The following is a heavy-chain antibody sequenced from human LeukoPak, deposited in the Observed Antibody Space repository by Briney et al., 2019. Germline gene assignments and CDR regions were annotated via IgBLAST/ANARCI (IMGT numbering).Heavy chain of an antibody. CDR3: ASGLRFLEWLGAFDI. J-gene: IGHJ3*02. CDR2: ISSSGSTI. Sequence: GGSLRLSCAASGFTFSDYYMSWIRQAPGKGLEWVSYISSSGSTIYYADSVKGRFTISRDNAKNSLYLQVNSLIAEDTAVYYCASGLRFLEWLGAFDIWGQGTMVTVSS. V-gene: IGHV3-11*04. D-gene: IGHD3-3*01. CDR1: GFTFSDYY.